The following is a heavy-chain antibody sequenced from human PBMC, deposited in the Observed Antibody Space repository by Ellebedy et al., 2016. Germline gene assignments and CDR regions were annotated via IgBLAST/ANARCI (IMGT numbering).Heavy chain of an antibody. Sequence: ASVKVSXXASGYTFTGYYMHWVRQAPGQGLEWRGWINPNSGGTNYAQKFQGRVTMTRDTSISTAYMELSRLISDDAAVYYCARDGWRGGAFDIWGQGTMVTVSS. J-gene: IGHJ3*02. D-gene: IGHD3-10*01. V-gene: IGHV1-2*02. CDR2: INPNSGGT. CDR3: ARDGWRGGAFDI. CDR1: GYTFTGYY.